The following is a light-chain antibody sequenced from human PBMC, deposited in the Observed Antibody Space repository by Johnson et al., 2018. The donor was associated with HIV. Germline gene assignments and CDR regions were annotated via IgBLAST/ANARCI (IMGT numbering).Light chain of an antibody. Sequence: QSVLTQPPSVSAAPGQKVTISCSGSSSNIGNNYVSWYQQFPGTAPKLLIYENSTRPSGIPDRFSGSKSGTSATLGITGLQTGDEADYYCGTWDSSLSAHVFGTGTKVTVL. CDR2: ENS. CDR1: SSNIGNNY. J-gene: IGLJ1*01. CDR3: GTWDSSLSAHV. V-gene: IGLV1-51*02.